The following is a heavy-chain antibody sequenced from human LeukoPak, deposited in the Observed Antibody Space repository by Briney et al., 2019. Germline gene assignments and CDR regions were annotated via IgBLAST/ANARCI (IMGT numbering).Heavy chain of an antibody. CDR3: ASNWRGCSSTTCYGGGLDY. D-gene: IGHD2-2*01. Sequence: GGSLRLSCAASGFTFNAYAMSWVRQAPGKGLEWASSISGSGGSTYYAGSVKGRFTISRDNSRDTLYLQMNSLGAEDTAVYYCASNWRGCSSTTCYGGGLDYWGQGILATVSS. J-gene: IGHJ4*02. CDR2: ISGSGGST. CDR1: GFTFNAYA. V-gene: IGHV3-23*01.